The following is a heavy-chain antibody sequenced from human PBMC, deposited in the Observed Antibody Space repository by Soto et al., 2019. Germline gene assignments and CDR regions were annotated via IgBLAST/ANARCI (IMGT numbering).Heavy chain of an antibody. CDR1: GFTFTTFA. Sequence: GGSLRLSCAASGFTFTTFAMNWVRQAPGKGLEWVSGISHSGSITGYADSVKGRFTISRDNSKNTLYLQMNSLRAEDTAVYYCEKDRRDCGGDCYGRFDPWGQGTLVTVSS. CDR3: EKDRRDCGGDCYGRFDP. D-gene: IGHD2-21*02. J-gene: IGHJ5*02. CDR2: ISHSGSIT. V-gene: IGHV3-23*01.